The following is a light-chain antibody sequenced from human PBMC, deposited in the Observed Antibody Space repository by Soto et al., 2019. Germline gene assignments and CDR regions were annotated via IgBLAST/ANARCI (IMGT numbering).Light chain of an antibody. V-gene: IGKV3-20*01. CDR2: GAS. CDR1: QRVSSNY. CDR3: QQYGSSPLWT. J-gene: IGKJ1*01. Sequence: DIVLAQSPGTLSLSPGEGATLSCSASQRVSSNYLAWYQQKPGQAPRLLIYGASSRATGIPDRFSGSGSGTDFTLTISRLEPEDFAVYYCQQYGSSPLWTFGQGTKVDI.